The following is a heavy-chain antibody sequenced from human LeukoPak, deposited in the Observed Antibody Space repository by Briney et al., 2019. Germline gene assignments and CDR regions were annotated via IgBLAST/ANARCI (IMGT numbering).Heavy chain of an antibody. CDR2: INPNSGGT. CDR1: GYTFNFYY. J-gene: IGHJ4*02. D-gene: IGHD2-2*01. CDR3: AREGFCSGTNCPAVY. Sequence: ASVKVSCKASGYTFNFYYVHWVRQAPGQGLEWMGIINPNSGGTTYAQKFQGRVTLTGDTSASTVFMELSSLTSEDTAVYYCAREGFCSGTNCPAVYWGQETLVTVSS. V-gene: IGHV1-46*02.